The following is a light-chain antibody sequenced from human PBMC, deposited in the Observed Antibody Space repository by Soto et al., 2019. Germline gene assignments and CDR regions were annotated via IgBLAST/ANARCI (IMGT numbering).Light chain of an antibody. V-gene: IGLV1-47*01. CDR1: SSNIGSKY. CDR3: AAWDDSVSSPA. Sequence: QSVLTQPPSASGTPGQRVTISCSGSSSNIGSKYVYWYQQLPGTAPKLLMYRNNQRPSGVPDRFSGSKSGTSASLAISGLRSEDEADYSCAAWDDSVSSPAFGGGTKLTVL. J-gene: IGLJ2*01. CDR2: RNN.